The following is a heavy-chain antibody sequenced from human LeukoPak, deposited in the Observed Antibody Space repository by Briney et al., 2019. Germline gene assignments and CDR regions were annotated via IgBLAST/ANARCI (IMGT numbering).Heavy chain of an antibody. J-gene: IGHJ4*02. V-gene: IGHV1-46*01. CDR3: ARDFGIQLWLAFDY. Sequence: ASVKVSCKASGDTFTSYYMHWVRQAPGQGLECMGIINPSGTSTSYAQKFQGRVTMTRDMSTSTVYMELSSLRSEDTAVYYCARDFGIQLWLAFDYWGQGTLVTVSS. CDR2: INPSGTST. CDR1: GDTFTSYY. D-gene: IGHD5-18*01.